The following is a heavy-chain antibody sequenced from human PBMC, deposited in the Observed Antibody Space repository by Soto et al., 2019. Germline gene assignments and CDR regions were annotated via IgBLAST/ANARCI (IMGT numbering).Heavy chain of an antibody. CDR3: ARVGIAAAGYFDY. J-gene: IGHJ4*02. Sequence: QVQLQELGPGLVKPSGTLSLTCAVSSGSISSSNWWSWVRQPPGKGLEWIGEIYHSGSTNYNPSPQSRSTISVGKYKNPFSLTLSSVTAAATAVYYCARVGIAAAGYFDYWGQGTLVTVSS. CDR1: SGSISSSNW. D-gene: IGHD6-13*01. V-gene: IGHV4-4*02. CDR2: IYHSGST.